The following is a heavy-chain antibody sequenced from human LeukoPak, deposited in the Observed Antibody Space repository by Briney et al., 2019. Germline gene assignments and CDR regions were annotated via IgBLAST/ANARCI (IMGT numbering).Heavy chain of an antibody. D-gene: IGHD6-13*01. CDR3: AKGSSTYSITSYWYFDL. CDR1: GFTFSSYA. Sequence: GGSLRLSCVVSGFTFSSYAVTWVRQAPGKGLEWVSTISGSGGSAYYADSVRGRFAISRDISKNTVYLQMNSLRAEDTAVYYCAKGSSTYSITSYWYFDLWGRGTLVTVSS. J-gene: IGHJ2*01. CDR2: ISGSGGSA. V-gene: IGHV3-23*01.